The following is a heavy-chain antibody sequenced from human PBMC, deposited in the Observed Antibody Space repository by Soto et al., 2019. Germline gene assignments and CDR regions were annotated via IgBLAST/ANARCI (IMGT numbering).Heavy chain of an antibody. CDR2: TDWDDDK. J-gene: IGHJ6*02. V-gene: IGHV2-70*01. CDR3: ARIPLGYCSSTSCRSEYYYYGMDV. CDR1: GFSLSTSGMC. D-gene: IGHD2-2*01. Sequence: SGPTLVNPTPPLTLTCTSSGFSLSTSGMCVSWIRQPPGKALEWLALTDWDDDKYYSTSLKTRLTISKDTSKNQVVLTMTNMDPVDTATYYCARIPLGYCSSTSCRSEYYYYGMDVWGQGTTVTVSS.